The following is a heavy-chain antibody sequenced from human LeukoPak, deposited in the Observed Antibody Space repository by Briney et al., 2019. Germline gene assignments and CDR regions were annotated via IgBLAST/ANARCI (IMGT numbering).Heavy chain of an antibody. V-gene: IGHV3-43D*03. D-gene: IGHD4-17*01. Sequence: GGSLRLSCAASGFTFDDYAMHWVRQAPGKGLEWVSLISWDGGCTYYADSVKGRFTISRDNSKNSLYLQMNSLRAEDTALYYCARYPYGASTFYYYYYMDVWGKGPTVPVSS. CDR1: GFTFDDYA. CDR2: ISWDGGCT. CDR3: ARYPYGASTFYYYYYMDV. J-gene: IGHJ6*03.